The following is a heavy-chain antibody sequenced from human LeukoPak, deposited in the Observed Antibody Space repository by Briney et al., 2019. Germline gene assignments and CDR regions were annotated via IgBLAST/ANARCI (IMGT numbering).Heavy chain of an antibody. CDR2: INPNNGGT. V-gene: IGHV1-2*02. J-gene: IGHJ4*02. D-gene: IGHD3-10*01. CDR3: ARDNYGSGIYYKW. Sequence: ASVELSCKAAGYTVTHSLINSARRAPGQGLEWMGWINPNNGGTNYAQKFQGRVTMTRDTSISQAYMELNRLRSDDTAVYYCARDNYGSGIYYKWWGQGTLVTVSS. CDR1: GYTVTHSL.